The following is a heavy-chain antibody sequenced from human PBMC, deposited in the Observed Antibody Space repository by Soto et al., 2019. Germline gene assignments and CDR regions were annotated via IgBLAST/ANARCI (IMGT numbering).Heavy chain of an antibody. J-gene: IGHJ5*02. Sequence: GGSLRLSCAASGFIFSNYDMHWVRQTAGEGLEWVSLIDTGDDTYYPDSVKGRFSISRENAKNSLYLQMNNLRAGDTAVYYCARGRGYCDFDTCHYYFYLCGPGTQVTVSA. CDR3: ARGRGYCDFDTCHYYFYL. CDR1: GFIFSNYD. CDR2: IDTGDDT. D-gene: IGHD2-2*03. V-gene: IGHV3-13*01.